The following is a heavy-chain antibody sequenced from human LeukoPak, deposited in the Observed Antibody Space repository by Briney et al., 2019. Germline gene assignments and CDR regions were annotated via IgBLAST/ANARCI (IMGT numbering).Heavy chain of an antibody. CDR3: ARGGSGWYEGDY. D-gene: IGHD6-19*01. J-gene: IGHJ4*02. CDR1: GFTFSSYS. CDR2: ISSSSSTI. Sequence: GGSLRLSCSASGFTFSSYSMNWVRQAPGEGLEWVSYISSSSSTIYYEDSVKSRCTISRNNAKNSLYLQKNSLRDEDTAVYYCARGGSGWYEGDYWGQGTLVTVSS. V-gene: IGHV3-48*02.